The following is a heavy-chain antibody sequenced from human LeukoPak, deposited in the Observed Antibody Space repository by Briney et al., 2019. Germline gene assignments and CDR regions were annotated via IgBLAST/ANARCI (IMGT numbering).Heavy chain of an antibody. CDR2: ISYDGSNK. J-gene: IGHJ4*02. CDR1: GFTFSSYG. Sequence: PGRSLRLSCAASGFTFSSYGTHWVRQAPGKGLEWVAIISYDGSNKYYADSVKGRFTISRDNSKNTLYLQMNSLRAEDSAVYYCAKEFWTGYQYLDFWGQGTLVTVSS. CDR3: AKEFWTGYQYLDF. V-gene: IGHV3-30*18. D-gene: IGHD3/OR15-3a*01.